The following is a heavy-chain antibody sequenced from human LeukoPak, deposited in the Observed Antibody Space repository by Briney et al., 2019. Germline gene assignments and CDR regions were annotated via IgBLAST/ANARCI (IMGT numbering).Heavy chain of an antibody. D-gene: IGHD2-2*01. V-gene: IGHV5-51*01. CDR1: GYRFTSYW. Sequence: LGESLKISCKGSGYRFTSYWIGWARQMPGKGLEWMGIIYPGDSDTRYSPSFQGQVTISADKSISAAYLQWSSLKASDTAMYYCARHLVVPAAAPFDAFDIWGQGTMVTVSS. J-gene: IGHJ3*02. CDR2: IYPGDSDT. CDR3: ARHLVVPAAAPFDAFDI.